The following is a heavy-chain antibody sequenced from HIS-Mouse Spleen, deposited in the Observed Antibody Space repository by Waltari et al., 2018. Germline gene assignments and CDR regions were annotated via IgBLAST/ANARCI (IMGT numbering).Heavy chain of an antibody. J-gene: IGHJ2*01. CDR2: IYYSGGT. V-gene: IGHV4-39*07. D-gene: IGHD6-13*01. CDR3: AREIPYSSSWYDWYFDL. CDR1: GGSISSSSYY. Sequence: QLQLQESGPGLVKPSETLSLTCTVSGGSISSSSYYWGWIRQPPGKGLEWIGSIYYSGGTYYNPDLNSRVTISVDTSKNQFSLKLSSVTAADTAVYYCAREIPYSSSWYDWYFDLWGRGTLVTVSS.